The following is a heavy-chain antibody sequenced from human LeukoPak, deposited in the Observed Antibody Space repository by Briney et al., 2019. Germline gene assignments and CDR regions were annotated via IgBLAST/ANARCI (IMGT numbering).Heavy chain of an antibody. CDR2: INPNSGGT. CDR1: GYTFTGYY. V-gene: IGHV1-2*02. CDR3: ARDMYYYDSSGYHDY. Sequence: ASVKVSCKASGYTFTGYYMHWVRQAPGQGLEWMGWINPNSGGTNYAQKFQGRVTMTRDTSISTAYMELGRLRSDDTAVYYCARDMYYYDSSGYHDYWAQGTLVTVSS. J-gene: IGHJ4*02. D-gene: IGHD3-22*01.